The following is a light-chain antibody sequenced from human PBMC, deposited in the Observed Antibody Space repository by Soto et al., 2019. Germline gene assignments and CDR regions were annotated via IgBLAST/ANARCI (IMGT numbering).Light chain of an antibody. Sequence: DIVMTQSPDSLAVSLGERATINCKSSQSVFHTSYNKNYLAWYQQKPGHPPKVLIYWASTRESGVPDRFSGSGSGTDFTLTISDLQAEDVAVYYCQQSYSSPRTFGGGAKVEIK. CDR3: QQSYSSPRT. CDR1: QSVFHTSYNKNY. J-gene: IGKJ4*01. V-gene: IGKV4-1*01. CDR2: WAS.